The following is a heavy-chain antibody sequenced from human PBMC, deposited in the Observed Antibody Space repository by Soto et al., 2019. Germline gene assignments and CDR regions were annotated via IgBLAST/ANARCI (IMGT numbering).Heavy chain of an antibody. D-gene: IGHD2-15*01. J-gene: IGHJ6*03. Sequence: EVQLVESGGGLVQPGRSLRLFCAASGFTFDDYAMHWVRQAPGKGLEWVSGISWNSGSIGYADSVKGRFTISRDNAKNSLYLQMNSLRAEDTALYYCAKDSYCSGGSCYQIAPYYYMDVWGKGTTVTVSS. CDR2: ISWNSGSI. CDR3: AKDSYCSGGSCYQIAPYYYMDV. CDR1: GFTFDDYA. V-gene: IGHV3-9*01.